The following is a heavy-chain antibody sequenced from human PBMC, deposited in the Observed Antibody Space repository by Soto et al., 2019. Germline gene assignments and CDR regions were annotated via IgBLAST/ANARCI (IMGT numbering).Heavy chain of an antibody. CDR2: ISQSGSV. J-gene: IGHJ4*02. D-gene: IGHD6-19*01. CDR3: ARRFGWYAIDD. Sequence: QVLLQESGPGLVQPSGTLSLSCAVPGGSISSSHFWGWVRQPPGKGLEWVRDISQSGSVNYNPSLKGRVTISIDKSKNQFSLKLDSLTAADTTVYYRARRFGWYAIDDWGQGTLVIVSS. CDR1: GGSISSSHF. V-gene: IGHV4-4*02.